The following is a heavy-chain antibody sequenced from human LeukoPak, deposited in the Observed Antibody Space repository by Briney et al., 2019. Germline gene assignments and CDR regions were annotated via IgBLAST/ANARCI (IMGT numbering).Heavy chain of an antibody. V-gene: IGHV1-69*04. J-gene: IGHJ6*02. Sequence: SVKVSCKASGGTFSSYAISWVRQAPGQGLEWMGRIIPILGIANYAQKFQGRVTITADKSASTAYMELSSLRSEDTAVYYCARGPSQWGYGPPLNGMDVWGQGTTVTVSS. D-gene: IGHD4-17*01. CDR2: IIPILGIA. CDR3: ARGPSQWGYGPPLNGMDV. CDR1: GGTFSSYA.